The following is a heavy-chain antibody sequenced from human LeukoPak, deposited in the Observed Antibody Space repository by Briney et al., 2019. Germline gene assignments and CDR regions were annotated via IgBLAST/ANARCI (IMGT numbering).Heavy chain of an antibody. CDR1: GYTFSDFY. D-gene: IGHD3-3*02. CDR3: ARVRLADERAWAY. J-gene: IGHJ4*02. V-gene: IGHV1-2*02. CDR2: ITPKSGDT. Sequence: ASVKVSCKASGYTFSDFYIHWVRQAPGQGLEYVGWITPKSGDTYSPQRFQGRVTMTRDTSISTAYMELSSLRSDDTAVYFCARVRLADERAWAYWGQGTLVTVSS.